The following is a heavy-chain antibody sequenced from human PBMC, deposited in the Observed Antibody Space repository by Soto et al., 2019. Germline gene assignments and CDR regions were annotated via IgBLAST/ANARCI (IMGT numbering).Heavy chain of an antibody. CDR2: MNPNSGNT. J-gene: IGHJ6*02. Sequence: QVQLVQSGAEVKKPGASVKVSCKASGYTFTSYDINWVRQATGQGLEWMGWMNPNSGNTGYAQKFQGRVTMTRNTSISTAYMELSSLRSEDTAVYYCARGIAVAGTWLVYYYYGMDVWGQGTTVTVSS. CDR3: ARGIAVAGTWLVYYYYGMDV. V-gene: IGHV1-8*01. D-gene: IGHD6-19*01. CDR1: GYTFTSYD.